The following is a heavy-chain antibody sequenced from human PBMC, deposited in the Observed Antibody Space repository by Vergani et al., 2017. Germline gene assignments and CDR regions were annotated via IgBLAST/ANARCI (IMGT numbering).Heavy chain of an antibody. Sequence: QVQLVQSGAEVKKPGASVKVSCKASGYTFTGYYMHWVRQAPGQGLEWMGWINPNSGGTNYAQKFQGRVTMTRDTSISTAYMELSRLRSDDTAVYYCVRDSWSYYDSSGYYSVWGQGTLVTVSS. D-gene: IGHD3-22*01. CDR3: VRDSWSYYDSSGYYSV. J-gene: IGHJ4*02. CDR2: INPNSGGT. CDR1: GYTFTGYY. V-gene: IGHV1-2*02.